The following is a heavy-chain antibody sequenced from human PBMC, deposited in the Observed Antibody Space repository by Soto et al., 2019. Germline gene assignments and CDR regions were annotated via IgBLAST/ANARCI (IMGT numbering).Heavy chain of an antibody. CDR2: IWYDGSNK. V-gene: IGHV3-33*01. CDR3: ARAIDRYDFWSGPYFDY. J-gene: IGHJ4*02. CDR1: GFSFSSYG. Sequence: GGSLRLSCAASGFSFSSYGMHWVRQAPGKGLEWVAVIWYDGSNKYYADSVKGRFTISRDNSKNSLYLQMNSLRAEDTAVYYCARAIDRYDFWSGPYFDYWGQGTLVTVSS. D-gene: IGHD3-3*01.